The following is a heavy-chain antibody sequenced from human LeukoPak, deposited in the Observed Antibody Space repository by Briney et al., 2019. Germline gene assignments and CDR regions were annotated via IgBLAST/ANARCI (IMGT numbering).Heavy chain of an antibody. V-gene: IGHV4-61*02. J-gene: IGHJ4*02. CDR3: ARGFAVAGYDF. CDR1: SGSISSGDYY. Sequence: PSETLSLTCTVSSGSISSGDYYWSWIRQPAGKGLEWIGRIYTSGNTNYNPSLKSRVTISVDTSNNQFSLKLTSVTAADTAVYYCARGFAVAGYDFWGQGTLVTVSS. D-gene: IGHD6-19*01. CDR2: IYTSGNT.